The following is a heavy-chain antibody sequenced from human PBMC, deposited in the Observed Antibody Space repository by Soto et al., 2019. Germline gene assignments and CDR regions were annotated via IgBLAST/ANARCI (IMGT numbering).Heavy chain of an antibody. V-gene: IGHV4-34*01. D-gene: IGHD4-17*01. J-gene: IGHJ6*03. CDR2: INHSGST. Sequence: QVQLQQWGAGLLKPSETLSLTCAVYGGSFSGYYWSWIRQPPGKGLEWIGEINHSGSTNYNPSLKSRVTISVDTSKNQFSLKLSSVTAADTAVYYCARGDSGYYYYYMDVWGKGTTVTVSS. CDR1: GGSFSGYY. CDR3: ARGDSGYYYYYMDV.